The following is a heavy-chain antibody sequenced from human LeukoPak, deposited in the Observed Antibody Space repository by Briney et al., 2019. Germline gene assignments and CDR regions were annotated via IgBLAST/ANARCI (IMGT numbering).Heavy chain of an antibody. CDR3: ARRSHYFYYAMDV. J-gene: IGHJ6*02. V-gene: IGHV3-48*03. CDR2: ISSSGSAI. Sequence: QPGGSLRLSCAASAFSFSSYEMNWVRQAPGKGLEWVSYISSSGSAIYHADSVKGRFTISRDNAKNSLFLQMNSLRAEDTAAYYCARRSHYFYYAMDVWGQGTTVTVS. CDR1: AFSFSSYE. D-gene: IGHD1-26*01.